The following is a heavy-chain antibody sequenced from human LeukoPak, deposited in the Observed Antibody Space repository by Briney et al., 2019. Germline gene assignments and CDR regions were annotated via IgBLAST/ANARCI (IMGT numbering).Heavy chain of an antibody. CDR3: ARAFEQQLVRWDFDH. D-gene: IGHD6-13*01. CDR2: ISAYNGNT. V-gene: IGHV1-18*01. CDR1: GYTFTSYG. Sequence: ASVTVSCKASGYTFTSYGISWVRQAPGQGLEWMGWISAYNGNTNYAQKLQGRVTMTTDTSTSTAYMEPRSLRSDDTAVYYCARAFEQQLVRWDFDHWGQGTLVTVSS. J-gene: IGHJ4*02.